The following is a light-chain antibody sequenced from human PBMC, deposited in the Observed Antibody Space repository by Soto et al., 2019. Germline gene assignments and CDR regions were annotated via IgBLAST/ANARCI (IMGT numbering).Light chain of an antibody. Sequence: QPVLTQPPSASRTPGQRVTISCSGSSSNFASNSVYWYQQVPGTAPKLLIYKSNQRPSGVPDRFSGSKSGTSASLAISGLRSEDEADYYCVAWDDNLSCVLFGGGTKVTVL. V-gene: IGLV1-47*01. CDR3: VAWDDNLSCVL. CDR2: KSN. CDR1: SSNFASNS. J-gene: IGLJ2*01.